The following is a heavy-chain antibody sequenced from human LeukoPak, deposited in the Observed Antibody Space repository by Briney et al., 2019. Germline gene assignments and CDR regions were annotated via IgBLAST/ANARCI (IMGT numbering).Heavy chain of an antibody. CDR1: GGSTSSYY. CDR2: INHSGST. CDR3: ARAAFGGVIVPSYYFDY. D-gene: IGHD3-16*02. V-gene: IGHV4-34*01. Sequence: SETLSLTCTVSGGSTSSYYWSWIRQPPGKGLEWIGEINHSGSTNYNPSLKSRVTISVDTSKNQFSLKLSSVTAADTAVYYCARAAFGGVIVPSYYFDYWGQGTLVTVSS. J-gene: IGHJ4*02.